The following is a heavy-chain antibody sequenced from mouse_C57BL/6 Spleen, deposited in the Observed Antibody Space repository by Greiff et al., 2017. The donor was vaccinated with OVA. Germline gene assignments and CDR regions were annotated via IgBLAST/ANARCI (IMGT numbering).Heavy chain of an antibody. CDR2: INPNYGTT. Sequence: VQLQQSGPELVKPGASVKISCQASGYSFTDYNMNWVKQSNGKSLEWIGVINPNYGTTSYNQKFKGKATLTVDQSSSTAYMQLNSLTSEDSAVYYCARSGAVVATDYFDYWGKGTTLTVSS. CDR3: ARSGAVVATDYFDY. V-gene: IGHV1-39*01. CDR1: GYSFTDYN. J-gene: IGHJ2*01. D-gene: IGHD1-1*01.